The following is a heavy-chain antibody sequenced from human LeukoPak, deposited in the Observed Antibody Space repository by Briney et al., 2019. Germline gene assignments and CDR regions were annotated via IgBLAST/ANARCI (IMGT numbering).Heavy chain of an antibody. CDR2: ISRNSGSI. J-gene: IGHJ4*02. CDR3: AKAGDRSGDYVFDY. V-gene: IGHV3-9*03. Sequence: GGSLRLSCAASGFTFDDYAMHWVRQAPGKGLEWVSGISRNSGSIGYADSVKSRFTISRDNAKNSLYLQMNSLRAEDMALYYCAKAGDRSGDYVFDYWGQGTLGTVSS. CDR1: GFTFDDYA. D-gene: IGHD3-22*01.